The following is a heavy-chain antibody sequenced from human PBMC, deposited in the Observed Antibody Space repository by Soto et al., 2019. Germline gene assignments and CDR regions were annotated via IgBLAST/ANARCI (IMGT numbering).Heavy chain of an antibody. Sequence: HPGGSLRLSCAASGFTFSSYGMHWVRQAPGKGLEWVAVISYDGSNKYYADSVKGRFTISRDNSRNTLYLQMNSLRAEDTAVYYCAKVFWRLGVASSFDYWGQGTLVTVSS. CDR3: AKVFWRLGVASSFDY. CDR1: GFTFSSYG. D-gene: IGHD3-16*01. V-gene: IGHV3-30*18. CDR2: ISYDGSNK. J-gene: IGHJ4*02.